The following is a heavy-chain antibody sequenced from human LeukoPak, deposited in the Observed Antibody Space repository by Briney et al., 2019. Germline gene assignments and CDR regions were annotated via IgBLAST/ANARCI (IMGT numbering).Heavy chain of an antibody. CDR3: ANARSGALDY. CDR2: ISYDGSNK. J-gene: IGHJ4*02. V-gene: IGHV3-30*18. CDR1: GFTFSSYG. D-gene: IGHD3-10*01. Sequence: GGSLRLSCAASGFTFSSYGMHWVRQAPGKGLEWVAVISYDGSNKCYADSVKGRFTISRDNSKNTLYLQMNSLRAEDTAVYYCANARSGALDYWGQGTLVTVSS.